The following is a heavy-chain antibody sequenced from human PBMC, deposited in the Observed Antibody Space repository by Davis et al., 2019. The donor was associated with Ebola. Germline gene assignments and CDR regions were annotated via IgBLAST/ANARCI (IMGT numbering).Heavy chain of an antibody. D-gene: IGHD3-16*01. CDR2: IWFDGSEK. Sequence: GESLKISCAASGFSFNNYGMNWVRQAPGKGLEWVAIIWFDGSEKYYADSVKGRFTISRDDSKNTLDLQMDSLRAEDTAVYYCAKGGIWDYWGQGTLVTVSS. CDR3: AKGGIWDY. V-gene: IGHV3-33*06. CDR1: GFSFNNYG. J-gene: IGHJ4*02.